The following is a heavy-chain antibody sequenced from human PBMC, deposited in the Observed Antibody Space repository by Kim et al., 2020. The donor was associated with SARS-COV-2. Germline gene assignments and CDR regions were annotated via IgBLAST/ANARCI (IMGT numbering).Heavy chain of an antibody. D-gene: IGHD3-3*01. J-gene: IGHJ6*02. CDR1: GFTLSDYY. V-gene: IGHV3-11*01. CDR3: ARSGYYTVTYGMDV. CDR2: ISSSGGTI. Sequence: GGSLRLSCAASGFTLSDYYMSWIRQAPGKGLEWVSKISSSGGTIEYADSVKGRFTISRDKAKDSLYLQMSSLRVEDTAVYYCARSGYYTVTYGMDVWGQGTAVTVSS.